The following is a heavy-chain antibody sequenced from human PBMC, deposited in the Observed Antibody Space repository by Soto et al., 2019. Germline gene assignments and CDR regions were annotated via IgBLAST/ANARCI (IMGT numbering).Heavy chain of an antibody. CDR3: ARLRGRNGCAFDY. Sequence: QVQLQESGPGLVKPSGTLSLTCVVSGGSISSSNWWSWVRQPPGTGLEWIGEMYHIGSTNYNPPLKSRVTISIDKSKNQFALKVSPVTAADTAVYYCARLRGRNGCAFDYWGQGLLVTVSS. CDR2: MYHIGST. CDR1: GGSISSSNW. D-gene: IGHD6-19*01. V-gene: IGHV4-4*02. J-gene: IGHJ4*02.